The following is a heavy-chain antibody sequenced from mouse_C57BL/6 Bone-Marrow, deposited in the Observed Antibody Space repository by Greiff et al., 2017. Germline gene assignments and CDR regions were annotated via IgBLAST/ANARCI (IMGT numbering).Heavy chain of an antibody. CDR2: IDPSDSYT. CDR1: GYTFTSYW. Sequence: VKLEQPGAELVMPGASVKLSCKASGYTFTSYWMHWVKQRPGQGLEWIGEIDPSDSYTNYNQKFKGKSTLTVDKSSSTAYMQLSSLTSEDSAVYYCARGAYWGQGTTLTVSS. J-gene: IGHJ2*01. CDR3: ARGAY. V-gene: IGHV1-69*01.